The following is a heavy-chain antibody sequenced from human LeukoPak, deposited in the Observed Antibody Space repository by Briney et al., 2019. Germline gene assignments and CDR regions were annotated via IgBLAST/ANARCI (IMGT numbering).Heavy chain of an antibody. Sequence: GGSLRLSCAASGLIFSNYGMHWIRQAPGKGLEGVAFVQNDVTTKYYTDSVKGRFTISRDNSRNSLYLQMNSLRGEETAVYYCAGEIGTYKLGQFDYWGRGTLVTVSS. CDR2: VQNDVTTK. CDR1: GLIFSNYG. D-gene: IGHD7-27*01. J-gene: IGHJ4*02. CDR3: AGEIGTYKLGQFDY. V-gene: IGHV3-30*02.